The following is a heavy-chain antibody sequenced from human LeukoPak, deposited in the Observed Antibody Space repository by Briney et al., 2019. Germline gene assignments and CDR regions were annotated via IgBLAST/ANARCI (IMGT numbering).Heavy chain of an antibody. CDR2: IYTSGST. CDR1: GGSISSGSYY. J-gene: IGHJ6*03. CDR3: AREVLLYYYYMDV. V-gene: IGHV4-61*02. Sequence: SETLSLTCTVSGGSISSGSYYWSWIRQPAGKGLEWIGRIYTSGSTNYNPSLKSRVTISVDTSKNQFSLKLSSVTAADTAVYYCAREVLLYYYYMDVWGKGTTVTVSS.